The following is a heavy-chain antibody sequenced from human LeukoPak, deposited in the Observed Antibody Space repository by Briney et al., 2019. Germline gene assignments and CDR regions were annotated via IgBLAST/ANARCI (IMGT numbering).Heavy chain of an antibody. CDR3: ARVRLRETTVTRIGAFDI. V-gene: IGHV4-59*01. D-gene: IGHD4-17*01. CDR1: GGSISSYY. CDR2: IYGST. J-gene: IGHJ3*02. Sequence: SETLSLTCTVSGGSISSYYWNWIRQPPGKGLEWIGYIYGSTNYNPSLKSRVTISVDTSKNQFSLKLSSVTAADTAVYYCARVRLRETTVTRIGAFDIWGQGTMVTVSS.